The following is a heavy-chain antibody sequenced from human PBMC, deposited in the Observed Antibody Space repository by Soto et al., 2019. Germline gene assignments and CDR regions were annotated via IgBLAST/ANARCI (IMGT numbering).Heavy chain of an antibody. CDR1: GYTFTSYG. V-gene: IGHV1-18*01. CDR3: ARSRVWEPRDY. J-gene: IGHJ4*02. D-gene: IGHD1-26*01. CDR2: ISAYNGNT. Sequence: QVQLVQSGAEVKKPGASVKVSCKASGYTFTSYGISWVRQAPGQGLEWMGWISAYNGNTNYAQKLQGRVTITTDTATSTASMELGSRRSDDAAVAYCARSRVWEPRDYWGQGTLVTVSS.